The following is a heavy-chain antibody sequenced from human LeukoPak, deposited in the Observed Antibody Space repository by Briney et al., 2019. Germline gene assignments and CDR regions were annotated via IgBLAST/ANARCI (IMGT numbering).Heavy chain of an antibody. J-gene: IGHJ4*02. V-gene: IGHV3-23*01. CDR3: AKVYLSWELPGGFDY. D-gene: IGHD1-26*01. CDR2: ISGSGTGT. Sequence: GGSLRLSCVASGFSFSSYALSWVRQAPGKGLEWVSGISGSGTGTHYADSVKGRFTISRDNSKNTLYLQMNSLRAEDTALYYCAKVYLSWELPGGFDYWGQGTLVTVSS. CDR1: GFSFSSYA.